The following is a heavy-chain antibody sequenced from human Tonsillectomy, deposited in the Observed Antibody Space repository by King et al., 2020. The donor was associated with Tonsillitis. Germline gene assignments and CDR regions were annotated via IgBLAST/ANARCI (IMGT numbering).Heavy chain of an antibody. D-gene: IGHD6-6*01. J-gene: IGHJ4*02. Sequence: VQLVESGGGLVKTGGSLRLSCAASGFIFSSYSMNWVRQAPGKGLEWVSSISASSDYIYYGDSVKGRFTISRDNAKNSLYLKMNSLRVEDTAVYYCARDPPGIAARNWGQGTLVTVSS. CDR2: ISASSDYI. CDR1: GFIFSSYS. CDR3: ARDPPGIAARN. V-gene: IGHV3-21*01.